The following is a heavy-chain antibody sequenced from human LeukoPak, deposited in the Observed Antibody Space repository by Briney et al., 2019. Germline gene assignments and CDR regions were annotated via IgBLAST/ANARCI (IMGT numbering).Heavy chain of an antibody. J-gene: IGHJ4*02. Sequence: SQTLSLTCTVSGGSISSGGYYWSWIRQHPGKGLEWIGEIYHNGSTNYNPSLKSRVTISVDTSKSQFSLKLSSVTAADTAMYYCARRSHYSRSSGTSYWGQGTMVAVSS. CDR3: ARRSHYSRSSGTSY. D-gene: IGHD6-6*01. CDR1: GGSISSGGYY. V-gene: IGHV4-31*03. CDR2: IYHNGST.